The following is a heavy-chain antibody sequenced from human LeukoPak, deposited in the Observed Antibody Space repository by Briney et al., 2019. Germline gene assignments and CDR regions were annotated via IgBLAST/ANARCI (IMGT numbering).Heavy chain of an antibody. CDR2: INQDGSEK. CDR1: GFIFSSYW. Sequence: GSLRLSCAASGFIFSSYWMSWVRQAPGKGLEWVANINQDGSEKYYVDSVKGRFTISRDSAKNSLFLQMNSLRADDTAVYYCARDHAFSYYYYYMDVWGKGTTVTVSS. D-gene: IGHD3-3*01. J-gene: IGHJ6*03. V-gene: IGHV3-7*01. CDR3: ARDHAFSYYYYYMDV.